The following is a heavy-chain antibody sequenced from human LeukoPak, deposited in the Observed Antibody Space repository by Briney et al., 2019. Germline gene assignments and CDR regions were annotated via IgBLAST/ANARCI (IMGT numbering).Heavy chain of an antibody. CDR2: IKPKTDDGTT. D-gene: IGHD3-16*01. J-gene: IGHJ4*02. V-gene: IGHV3-15*01. CDR3: TSALNLGLGELLGY. Sequence: PGGSLRLSCAASGFILSKAWMAWVRQAPGKGLEWVGHIKPKTDDGTTDYAAPVKGRFTISRDDSKSTLYLQMNSLNTEDTAVYFCTSALNLGLGELLGYWGQGTLVTVSS. CDR1: GFILSKAW.